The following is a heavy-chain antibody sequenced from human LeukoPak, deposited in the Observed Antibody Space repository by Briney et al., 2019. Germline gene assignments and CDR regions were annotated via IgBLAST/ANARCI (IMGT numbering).Heavy chain of an antibody. V-gene: IGHV4-34*01. CDR1: GGSFSGYY. D-gene: IGHD3-10*01. CDR3: ARGLWFGELSNP. J-gene: IGHJ5*02. CDR2: INHSGST. Sequence: SETLSLTCAVYGGSFSGYYWSWIRQPPGKGLEWIGEINHSGSTNYNPSLKSRVTISVDTSKNQFSLKLSSVTAADTAVYYCARGLWFGELSNPWGQGTLITVSS.